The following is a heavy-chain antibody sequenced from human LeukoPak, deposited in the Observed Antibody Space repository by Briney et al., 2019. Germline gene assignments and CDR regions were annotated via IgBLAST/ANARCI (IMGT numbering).Heavy chain of an antibody. CDR1: GYTFTSYY. Sequence: ASVKVSCKASGYTFTSYYMHWVRQAPGQGLEWMGIINPSGGSTSYAQKFQGRVIMTRDTSTSTVYMELSSLRSEDTAVYYCARVALGRRWLPSSYYYGMDVWGQGTTVTVSS. D-gene: IGHD5-24*01. CDR3: ARVALGRRWLPSSYYYGMDV. J-gene: IGHJ6*02. CDR2: INPSGGST. V-gene: IGHV1-46*01.